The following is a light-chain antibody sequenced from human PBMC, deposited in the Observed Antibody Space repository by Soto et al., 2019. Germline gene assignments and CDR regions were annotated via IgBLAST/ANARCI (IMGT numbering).Light chain of an antibody. V-gene: IGLV1-51*01. J-gene: IGLJ3*02. Sequence: QSVLTQPPSVSAASGQKDTISCSGSNSNIGNNYVSWHQQLPGTAPKLLIYDNNKRPSGLPDRFSGSKSGTSATLGITGLQTGDEADYYCATWDSSLSAWVFGGGTKLTVL. CDR3: ATWDSSLSAWV. CDR1: NSNIGNNY. CDR2: DNN.